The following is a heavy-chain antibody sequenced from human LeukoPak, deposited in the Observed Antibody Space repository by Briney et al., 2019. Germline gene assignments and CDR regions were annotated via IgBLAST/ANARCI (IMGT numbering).Heavy chain of an antibody. CDR3: ARSSRYNSAWFLY. D-gene: IGHD6-19*01. CDR2: INFSGNT. J-gene: IGHJ4*02. Sequence: NPSDTLSLTCAVSGYSISSNHWWGWIRQPPGKGLEWIGYINFSGNTNYNPSLKSRVTISLDTSKMQFSLKLTSVTAPDTAVYYCARSSRYNSAWFLYWGRGTLVTVSS. V-gene: IGHV4-28*06. CDR1: GYSISSNHW.